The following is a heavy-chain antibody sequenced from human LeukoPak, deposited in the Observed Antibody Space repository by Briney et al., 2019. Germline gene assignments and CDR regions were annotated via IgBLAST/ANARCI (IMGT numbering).Heavy chain of an antibody. CDR1: GFTFSSYW. CDR3: ARGPSSNWSGLDF. J-gene: IGHJ4*02. D-gene: IGHD6-13*01. Sequence: GGSLRLSCAASGFTFSSYWVHWVRQAPGKGLVWVSRISPTGSTTSYADSVKGRFTVSRDNAKNTLYLQVNNLRAEDTAVYYCARGPSSNWSGLDFWGQGTLLTVSS. CDR2: ISPTGSTT. V-gene: IGHV3-74*01.